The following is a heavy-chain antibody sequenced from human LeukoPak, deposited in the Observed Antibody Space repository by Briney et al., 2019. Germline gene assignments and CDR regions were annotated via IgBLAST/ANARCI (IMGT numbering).Heavy chain of an antibody. Sequence: HPGGSLRLSCAASGFTFSSYWMTWVRQAPGKGLEWVANIKQDGSEKYYVDSVKGRFTISRDYAKNSLYLQMSSLRAEDTAVYYCARGTSRHTAMAVVGYWGQGTLVTVSS. CDR1: GFTFSSYW. J-gene: IGHJ4*02. CDR3: ARGTSRHTAMAVVGY. V-gene: IGHV3-7*01. D-gene: IGHD5-18*01. CDR2: IKQDGSEK.